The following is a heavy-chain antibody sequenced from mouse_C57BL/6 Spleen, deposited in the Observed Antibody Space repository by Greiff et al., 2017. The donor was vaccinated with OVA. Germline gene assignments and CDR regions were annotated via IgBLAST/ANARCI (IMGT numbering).Heavy chain of an antibody. CDR1: GYTFTDYE. V-gene: IGHV1-15*01. D-gene: IGHD1-1*01. CDR2: IDPETGGT. CDR3: TDYYGSSPPYAMDY. J-gene: IGHJ4*01. Sequence: VQLQQSGAELVRPGASVTLSCKASGYTFTDYEMHWVKQTPVHGLEWIGAIDPETGGTAYNQKFKGKAILTADKSSSTAYMELRSLTSEDSAVYYCTDYYGSSPPYAMDYWGQGTSVTVSS.